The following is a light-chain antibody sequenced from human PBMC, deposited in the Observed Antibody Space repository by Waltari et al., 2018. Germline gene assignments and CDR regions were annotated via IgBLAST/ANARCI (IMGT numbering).Light chain of an antibody. CDR1: YSHIGNEV. CDR3: ATWDANLSGPI. Sequence: QSALTQPPSASGTPGPTVTLPCSGSYSHIGNEVILWYHQVHGLAPRLLLSTNNQRPSGVPDRFSGAKSGTSASLTLSGLRSEDEAVYYCATWDANLSGPIFGGGTKLTVL. V-gene: IGLV1-47*01. CDR2: TNN. J-gene: IGLJ2*01.